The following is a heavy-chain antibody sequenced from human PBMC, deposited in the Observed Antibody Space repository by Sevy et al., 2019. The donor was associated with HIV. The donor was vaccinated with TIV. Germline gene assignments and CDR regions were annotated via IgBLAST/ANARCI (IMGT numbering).Heavy chain of an antibody. V-gene: IGHV1-24*01. CDR3: AMIDLIVEATNGFDY. Sequence: ASVKVSCKVSGHTLTELSMHWVRQAPGKGLEWMGGFDPEDGETVYAQNFQGRVTMTEDTSTATAYMALSSLRSEDTAVYYCAMIDLIVEATNGFDYWGQGSLVTVSS. CDR2: FDPEDGET. D-gene: IGHD1-26*01. CDR1: GHTLTELS. J-gene: IGHJ4*02.